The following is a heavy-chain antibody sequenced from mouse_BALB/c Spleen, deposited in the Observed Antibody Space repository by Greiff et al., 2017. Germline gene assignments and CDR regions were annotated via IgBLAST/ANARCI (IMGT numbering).Heavy chain of an antibody. CDR3: VRSHYYGSSFFAY. CDR2: IRSKSNNYAT. D-gene: IGHD1-1*01. J-gene: IGHJ3*01. Sequence: EVKLMESGGGLVQPKGSLKLSCAASGFTFNTYAMNWVRQAPGKGLEWVARIRSKSNNYATYYADSVKDRFTISRDDSQSMLYLQMNNLKTEDTAMYFCVRSHYYGSSFFAYWGQGTLVTVSA. CDR1: GFTFNTYA. V-gene: IGHV10-1*02.